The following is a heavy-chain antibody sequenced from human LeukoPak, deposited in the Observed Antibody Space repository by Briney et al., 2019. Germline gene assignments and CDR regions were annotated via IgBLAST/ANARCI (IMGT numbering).Heavy chain of an antibody. CDR1: GGTFSSYA. CDR2: IIPISGTA. J-gene: IGHJ4*02. Sequence: ASVKVSCKASGGTFSSYAISWVRQAPGQGLEWMGRIIPISGTANYAQKFQGRVTITTDESTSTAYMELSSLRSEDTAVYYCAREGYSYGLEFPYYFDYWGQGTLVTVSS. V-gene: IGHV1-69*05. CDR3: AREGYSYGLEFPYYFDY. D-gene: IGHD5-18*01.